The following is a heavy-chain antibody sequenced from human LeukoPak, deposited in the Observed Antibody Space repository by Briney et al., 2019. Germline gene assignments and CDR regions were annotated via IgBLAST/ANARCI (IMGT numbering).Heavy chain of an antibody. CDR2: IRYDGSNK. Sequence: PGGSLRLSCAAPGFTFSSYGMHWVRQAPGKGLEWVAFIRYDGSNKYYADSVKGRFTTSRDNSRNTLYLQMNNLRAEDTAIYYCAKNMGPSPTYDYWGQGTLVTVSS. J-gene: IGHJ4*02. D-gene: IGHD1-26*01. CDR3: AKNMGPSPTYDY. CDR1: GFTFSSYG. V-gene: IGHV3-30*02.